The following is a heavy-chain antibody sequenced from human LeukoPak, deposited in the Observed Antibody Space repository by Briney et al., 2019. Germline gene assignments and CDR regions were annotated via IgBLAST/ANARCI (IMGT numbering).Heavy chain of an antibody. CDR2: ISAYNGNT. CDR3: ARSPAYYYDSSGYQYYWYFDL. Sequence: GASVKVSCKASGYTFTSYGINWVRQAPGQGLEWMGWISAYNGNTNYAQKLQGRVAMTTDTSTSTAYMELRSLRSDDTAVYYCARSPAYYYDSSGYQYYWYFDLWGRGTLVTVSS. D-gene: IGHD3-22*01. CDR1: GYTFTSYG. J-gene: IGHJ2*01. V-gene: IGHV1-18*01.